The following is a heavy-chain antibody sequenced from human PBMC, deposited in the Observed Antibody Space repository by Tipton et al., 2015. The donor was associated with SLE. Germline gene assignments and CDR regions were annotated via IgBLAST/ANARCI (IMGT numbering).Heavy chain of an antibody. CDR3: VKDRQTGLFGS. CDR2: ISGTGRTT. CDR1: GLTFSNYA. V-gene: IGHV3-23*01. D-gene: IGHD2-21*01. Sequence: SLRLSCAASGLTFSNYAMSWVRQAPGKGLEWVSAISGTGRTTYHADSVKGRFTISRDNSKNTLHLEMNSLRAEDTGLYYCVKDRQTGLFGSWGQGTQVIVSS. J-gene: IGHJ5*02.